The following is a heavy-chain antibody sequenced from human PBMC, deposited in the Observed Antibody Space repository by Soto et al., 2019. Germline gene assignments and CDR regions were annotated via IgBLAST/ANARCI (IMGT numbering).Heavy chain of an antibody. CDR2: IIPIFGTA. V-gene: IGHV1-69*13. CDR1: GGTFSSYA. J-gene: IGHJ3*02. CDR3: ARGSRSYYYDSSGYPTPGAFDI. D-gene: IGHD3-22*01. Sequence: EASVKVSCKASGGTFSSYAISWVRQAPGQGLEWMGGIIPIFGTANYAQKFQGRVTITADESTSTAYMELSSLRSEDTAVYYCARGSRSYYYDSSGYPTPGAFDIWGQGTMVTVSS.